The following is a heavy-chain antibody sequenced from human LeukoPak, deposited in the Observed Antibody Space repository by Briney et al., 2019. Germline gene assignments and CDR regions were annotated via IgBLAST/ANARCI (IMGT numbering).Heavy chain of an antibody. J-gene: IGHJ5*02. Sequence: GGSLRLSCAASGFTFSSYRMNWVRQAPGKGVEWVSCISSSSDYIYYADSAKGRFTISRDNAKNSLYLQMNSLRAEDTAVYYCARERGYGGYKWFDPWGQGTLVTVSS. V-gene: IGHV3-21*01. CDR2: ISSSSDYI. CDR3: ARERGYGGYKWFDP. CDR1: GFTFSSYR. D-gene: IGHD5-12*01.